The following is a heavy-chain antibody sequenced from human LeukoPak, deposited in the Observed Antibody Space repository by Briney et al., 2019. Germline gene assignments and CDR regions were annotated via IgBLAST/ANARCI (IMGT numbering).Heavy chain of an antibody. J-gene: IGHJ4*02. D-gene: IGHD3/OR15-3a*01. CDR2: IWYDGSNK. CDR3: ARAPVDWLRTTYYFDY. CDR1: GFTFSSYG. Sequence: PGGPLRLSCAASGFTFSSYGMHWVRQAPGKGLEWVAVIWYDGSNKYYADSVKRRFTISKDNSKNTLYLQMNSLRAEDTAVYYCARAPVDWLRTTYYFDYWGQGTLVTVSS. V-gene: IGHV3-33*01.